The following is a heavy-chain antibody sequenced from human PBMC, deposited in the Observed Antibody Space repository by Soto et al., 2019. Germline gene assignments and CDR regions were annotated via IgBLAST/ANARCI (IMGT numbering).Heavy chain of an antibody. D-gene: IGHD3-10*01. J-gene: IGHJ6*02. V-gene: IGHV1-69*01. Sequence: QVQLVQSGAEVKKPGSSVKVSCKASGGTFSSYAISWVRQAPGQGLEWMGGIIPIFGTANYAQKFQGRVTITADEATSTAYMELSSLRSEDTAVYYCARASTMVRGASQRYYGMDVWGQGTTVTVSS. CDR3: ARASTMVRGASQRYYGMDV. CDR1: GGTFSSYA. CDR2: IIPIFGTA.